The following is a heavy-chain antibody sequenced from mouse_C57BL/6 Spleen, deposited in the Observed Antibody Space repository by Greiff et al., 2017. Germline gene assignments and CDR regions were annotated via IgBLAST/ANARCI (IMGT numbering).Heavy chain of an antibody. Sequence: VQLQQSGPELVKPGASVKISCKASGYAFSSSWMNWVKQRPGKGLEWIGRIYPGDGDTNYNGKFKGKATLAADKSSSTAYMQLSSLTSEDSAVYFRASLYYGSSSDYWGQGTTLTVSS. V-gene: IGHV1-82*01. J-gene: IGHJ2*01. CDR3: ASLYYGSSSDY. D-gene: IGHD1-1*01. CDR1: GYAFSSSW. CDR2: IYPGDGDT.